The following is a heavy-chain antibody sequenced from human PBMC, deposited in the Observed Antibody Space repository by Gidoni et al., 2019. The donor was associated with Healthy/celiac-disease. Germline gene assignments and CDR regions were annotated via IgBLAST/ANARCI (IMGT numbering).Heavy chain of an antibody. CDR3: ARDLIRDYVWGSYRYAFDI. V-gene: IGHV3-53*01. Sequence: EVQLVESGGGLIQPGGSLRLSCPASGFTVSRNYLSWVRQAPGKGLEWVSVIYSVGSTYYADSVKGRFTISRDNSKNTLYLQMNSLRAEDTAVYYCARDLIRDYVWGSYRYAFDIWGQGTMVTVSS. D-gene: IGHD3-16*02. J-gene: IGHJ3*02. CDR1: GFTVSRNY. CDR2: IYSVGST.